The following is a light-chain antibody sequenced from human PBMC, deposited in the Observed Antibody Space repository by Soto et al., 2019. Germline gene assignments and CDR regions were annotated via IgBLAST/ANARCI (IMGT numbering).Light chain of an antibody. CDR3: SSFRSSSTSYV. CDR2: DVS. CDR1: TSDIGDSNY. J-gene: IGLJ1*01. V-gene: IGLV2-14*03. Sequence: QSALTQPASVSGSPGQSITISRTGTTSDIGDSNYVSWYQQHPGKAPILVIYDVSNRPSGVSNRFSGSKSANTASLTVSGLQGEDEADYCCSSFRSSSTSYVFGTGTKLTVL.